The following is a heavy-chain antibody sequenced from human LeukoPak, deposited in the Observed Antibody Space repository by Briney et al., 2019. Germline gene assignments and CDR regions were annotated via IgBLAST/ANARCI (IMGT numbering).Heavy chain of an antibody. CDR3: ARDRGAPGRLAGATTSLEIDY. Sequence: GASVKVSCKASGYTFTGYYMHWVRQAPGQGLEWMGRINPNSGGTNYAQKFQGRVTMTRDTSISTAYMELSRLRSDDTAVYYCARDRGAPGRLAGATTSLEIDYWGQGTLVTVSS. CDR2: INPNSGGT. CDR1: GYTFTGYY. J-gene: IGHJ4*02. D-gene: IGHD1-26*01. V-gene: IGHV1-2*06.